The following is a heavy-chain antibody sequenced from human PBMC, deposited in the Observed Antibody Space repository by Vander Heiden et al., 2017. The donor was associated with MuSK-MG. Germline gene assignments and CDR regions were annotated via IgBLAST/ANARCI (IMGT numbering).Heavy chain of an antibody. CDR2: IYYSGST. J-gene: IGHJ6*02. CDR3: ARDSRNYSINYYGMDV. D-gene: IGHD4-4*01. CDR1: GGSISSGDYY. V-gene: IGHV4-30-4*01. Sequence: QVQLQESGPGLVKPSQTLSLTSTVSGGSISSGDYYWSWIRQPTGKGLEWIGYIYYSGSTYYNPSLKSRVTISVDTSKNQFSLKRSSVTAADTAVYYCARDSRNYSINYYGMDVWGQGTTVTVSS.